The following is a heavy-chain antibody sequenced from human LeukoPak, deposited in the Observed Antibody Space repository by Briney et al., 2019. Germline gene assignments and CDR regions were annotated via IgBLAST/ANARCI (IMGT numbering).Heavy chain of an antibody. J-gene: IGHJ4*02. CDR3: ARDRDSSSSFDY. V-gene: IGHV3-33*01. CDR2: IWFDGSDK. D-gene: IGHD6-6*01. Sequence: GGSLRLSCAASGFTFSSYGMHWVRQAPGKGLEWVAVIWFDGSDKYYADSVKGRFTISRDNAKNSLYLQMNSLRAEDTAVYYCARDRDSSSSFDYWGQGTLVTVSS. CDR1: GFTFSSYG.